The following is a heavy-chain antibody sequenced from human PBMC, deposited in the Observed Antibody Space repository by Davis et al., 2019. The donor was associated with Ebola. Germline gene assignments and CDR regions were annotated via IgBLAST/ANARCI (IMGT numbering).Heavy chain of an antibody. Sequence: HTGGSLRLSCAASGFTFSSYGMHWVRQAPGKGLVWVSRIDSDGSSTYYADSVKGRFTISRDNAKNTLYLQMNSLRVEDTAVYYCARDIGLNYDFRDGMDVWGQGTTVTVSS. D-gene: IGHD3-3*01. CDR1: GFTFSSYG. CDR2: IDSDGSST. CDR3: ARDIGLNYDFRDGMDV. V-gene: IGHV3-74*01. J-gene: IGHJ6*02.